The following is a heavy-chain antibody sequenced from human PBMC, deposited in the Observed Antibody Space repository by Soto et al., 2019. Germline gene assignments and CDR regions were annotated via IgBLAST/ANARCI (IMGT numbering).Heavy chain of an antibody. V-gene: IGHV1-18*01. J-gene: IGHJ4*01. CDR1: GYSFTNYG. CDR2: VSAYNGER. CDR3: SRRTSIPASGDY. D-gene: IGHD6-6*01. Sequence: QVQLVQSGAEVKKPGASVKVSCKASGYSFTNYGINWMRQAPGQGLEWLGWVSAYNGERRYAQRVQARVIMTTDTSTTTAYMELSSLRSDDTAGYYCSRRTSIPASGDYWGQGTLVTVSS.